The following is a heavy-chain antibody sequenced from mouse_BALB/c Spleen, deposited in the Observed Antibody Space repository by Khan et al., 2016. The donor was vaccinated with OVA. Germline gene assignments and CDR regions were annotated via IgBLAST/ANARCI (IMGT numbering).Heavy chain of an antibody. V-gene: IGHV1-7*01. Sequence: QVQLKQSGTELAKPGASVKMSCKASGYTFISYWMHWVKQRPGQGLEWIGYINPSTGYTEYNQRFKDKATLTTDKSSNTAYMQLSSLTSEDSAVYYCTRRGLNGIFVYWGQGTRVTVSA. D-gene: IGHD1-3*01. CDR3: TRRGLNGIFVY. CDR1: GYTFISYW. CDR2: INPSTGYT. J-gene: IGHJ3*01.